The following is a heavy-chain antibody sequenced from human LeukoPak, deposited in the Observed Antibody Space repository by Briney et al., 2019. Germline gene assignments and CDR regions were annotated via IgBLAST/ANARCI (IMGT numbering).Heavy chain of an antibody. Sequence: PGGSRRLSCAPSGFTFRIDAISGVCQAPGTGVWWFSAFGGSDYTTYYADSVRGRFTISRDNSKNTLYLQMNSLRAEDTSTYHCASLSEEWLDYYYMALWGKGTTVTVSS. D-gene: IGHD6-19*01. CDR3: ASLSEEWLDYYYMAL. CDR2: FGGSDYTT. J-gene: IGHJ6*03. CDR1: GFTFRIDA. V-gene: IGHV3-23*01.